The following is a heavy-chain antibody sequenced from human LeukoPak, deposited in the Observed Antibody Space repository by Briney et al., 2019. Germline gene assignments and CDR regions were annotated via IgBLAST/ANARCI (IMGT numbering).Heavy chain of an antibody. D-gene: IGHD6-13*01. CDR2: IYTSGST. J-gene: IGHJ5*02. Sequence: SETLSLTCTVSGGSISSYYWSWIRQPAGKGLEWIGRIYTSGSTNYNPSLKSRVTMSVDTSKNQFSLKLSSMTAADTAVYYCARDNPGIAAASFDPWGQGTLVTVSS. V-gene: IGHV4-4*07. CDR1: GGSISSYY. CDR3: ARDNPGIAAASFDP.